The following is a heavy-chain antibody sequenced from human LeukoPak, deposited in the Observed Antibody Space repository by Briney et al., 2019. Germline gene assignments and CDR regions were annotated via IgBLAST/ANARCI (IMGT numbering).Heavy chain of an antibody. V-gene: IGHV3-64*01. Sequence: GGSLRLSCAASGFTFSSYAMHWVRQAPGKGLEYVSAISSNGGSTYYANSVKGRFTISIDNSKNTLYLQMGSLRAEDMAVYYCARERLSYYDSSGYYYVDYWGQGTLVTVSS. CDR1: GFTFSSYA. J-gene: IGHJ4*02. D-gene: IGHD3-22*01. CDR2: ISSNGGST. CDR3: ARERLSYYDSSGYYYVDY.